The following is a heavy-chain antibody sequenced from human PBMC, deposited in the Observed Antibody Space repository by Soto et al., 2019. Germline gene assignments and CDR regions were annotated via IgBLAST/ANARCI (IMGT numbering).Heavy chain of an antibody. CDR2: ISSYNGDT. CDR1: GYTFTRSG. CDR3: AREGVAPYYYSGMNI. D-gene: IGHD5-12*01. V-gene: IGHV1-18*01. Sequence: QVQLVQSGAEVKKPGASVKVSCKASGYTFTRSGISWARQAPGQGPEWMGWISSYNGDTNYAQTFQGRVTMTTDTSTSTAYMELRSLRSDETAVYYCAREGVAPYYYSGMNIWGQGTPVTVSS. J-gene: IGHJ6*02.